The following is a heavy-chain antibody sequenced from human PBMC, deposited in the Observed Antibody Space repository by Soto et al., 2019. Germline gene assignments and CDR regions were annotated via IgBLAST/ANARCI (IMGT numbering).Heavy chain of an antibody. CDR1: GFSLSTSGVG. CDR2: IYWDDDK. J-gene: IGHJ6*02. CDR3: AHSRITMVRGVPRYYYYGMDV. D-gene: IGHD3-10*01. Sequence: QITLKESGPTLVKPTQTLTLTCTFSGFSLSTSGVGVGWIRQPPGKALEWLALIYWDDDKRYSPSLKSRLTITKETSKNQVVLTMTNMDPVDTATYYCAHSRITMVRGVPRYYYYGMDVWGQGTTVTVSS. V-gene: IGHV2-5*02.